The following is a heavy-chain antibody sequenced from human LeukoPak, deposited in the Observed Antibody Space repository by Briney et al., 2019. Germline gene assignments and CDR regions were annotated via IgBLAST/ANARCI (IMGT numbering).Heavy chain of an antibody. CDR1: GFTFSSYS. CDR3: AKDDDWGRYKH. J-gene: IGHJ1*01. D-gene: IGHD3-16*01. V-gene: IGHV3-23*01. Sequence: LPGGSLRLSCAASGFTFSSYSMHWVRQAPGKGLEWVSAISGSGGRTYYADSVKGRFTISRDNSKNTLSLQMNSLRAEDTAVYYCAKDDDWGRYKHWGQGTLVTVSS. CDR2: ISGSGGRT.